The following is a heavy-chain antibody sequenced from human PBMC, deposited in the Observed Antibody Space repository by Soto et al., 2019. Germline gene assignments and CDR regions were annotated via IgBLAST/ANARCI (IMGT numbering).Heavy chain of an antibody. J-gene: IGHJ3*02. D-gene: IGHD6-6*01. CDR1: GFTVSSNY. CDR2: IYSGGST. Sequence: GGSLRLSCAASGFTVSSNYMSWVRQAPGKGLEWVSVIYSGGSTYYADSVKGLFTISRDISKNTLYLQLNSLRAEDTAVYYCARAGIAARVHAFDIWGQGTMVTVSS. CDR3: ARAGIAARVHAFDI. V-gene: IGHV3-53*01.